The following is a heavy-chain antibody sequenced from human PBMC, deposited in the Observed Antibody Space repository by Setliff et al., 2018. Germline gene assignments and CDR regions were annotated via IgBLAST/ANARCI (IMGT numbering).Heavy chain of an antibody. D-gene: IGHD5-12*01. CDR3: ARSPYSRRAFDI. J-gene: IGHJ3*02. Sequence: GPVKVSCKASGYTLSHYYMHWVRQAPGQGLEWMGWINAGNDNTHYSQKFQGRVTITRDTSASTVYMELSSVRSEDTAVYYCARSPYSRRAFDIWGQGTMVTRLL. V-gene: IGHV1-3*01. CDR1: GYTLSHYY. CDR2: INAGNDNT.